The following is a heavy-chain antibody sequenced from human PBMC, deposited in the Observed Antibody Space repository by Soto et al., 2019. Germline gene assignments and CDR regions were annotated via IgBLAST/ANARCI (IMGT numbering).Heavy chain of an antibody. D-gene: IGHD3-10*01. CDR3: ARVWGGAFDI. CDR2: IYYSGST. CDR1: GGSLSSYY. V-gene: IGHV4-59*01. J-gene: IGHJ3*02. Sequence: QVQLQESGPGLVKPSETLSLTCTVSGGSLSSYYWSWIRPPPGKGLEWIGYIYYSGSTNYNPSLKSRVTISVDTSKNQFSLKLSSVTAADTAVYYCARVWGGAFDIWGQGTMVTVSS.